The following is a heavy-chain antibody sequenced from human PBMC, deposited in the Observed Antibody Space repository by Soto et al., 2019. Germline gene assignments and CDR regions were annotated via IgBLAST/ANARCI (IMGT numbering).Heavy chain of an antibody. Sequence: GGTLRLARVASCFTFNTYVMHWVRQAPGRGLEWLGVISYGGDRQFYADSVKGRFTISRDNSKDTLYLQLDSLRLGDTAVYYCARDQSDHDNYG. CDR2: ISYGGDRQ. D-gene: IGHD5-12*01. CDR3: ARDQSDHDNYG. J-gene: IGHJ6*01. CDR1: CFTFNTYV. V-gene: IGHV3-30*03.